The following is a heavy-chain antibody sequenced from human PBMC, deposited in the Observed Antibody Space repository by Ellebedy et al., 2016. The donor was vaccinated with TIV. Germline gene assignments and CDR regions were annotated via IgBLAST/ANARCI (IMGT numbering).Heavy chain of an antibody. Sequence: MPSETLSLTCAVYGGSFSPYYWGWIRQPPGKGLEWIGSIYYGGSTYYNPSLKSRVTISVDTSKNQFSLKLSSVTAADTAVYNCARHPLEWLVGPMYFDYWGQGTLVTVSS. CDR1: GGSFSPYY. V-gene: IGHV4-39*01. J-gene: IGHJ4*02. CDR3: ARHPLEWLVGPMYFDY. D-gene: IGHD6-19*01. CDR2: IYYGGST.